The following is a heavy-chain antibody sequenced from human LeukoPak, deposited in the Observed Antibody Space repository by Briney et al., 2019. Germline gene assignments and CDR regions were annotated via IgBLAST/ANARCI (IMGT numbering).Heavy chain of an antibody. CDR3: ARSLRGATYYYDSSGSDAFDI. D-gene: IGHD3-22*01. CDR2: IYYSGST. V-gene: IGHV4-59*01. CDR1: GGSISSYY. J-gene: IGHJ3*02. Sequence: SETLSLTCTVSGGSISSYYWSWIRQPPGKGLEWIGYIYYSGSTNYNPSLKSRVTISVDTSKNQFSLKLSSVTAADTAVYYCARSLRGATYYYDSSGSDAFDIWGQGTMVTVSS.